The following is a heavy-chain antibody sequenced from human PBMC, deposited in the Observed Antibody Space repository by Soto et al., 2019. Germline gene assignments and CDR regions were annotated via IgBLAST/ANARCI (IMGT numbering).Heavy chain of an antibody. Sequence: EVQLVESGGGLVQPGGSLRLSCAASGFTFSAYWMSWVRQPPGKGLEWVANTKQDGSERNYVDSVKGRFTISRDNAKNSLFLQLNSLRAYDTAVYYCARMHSGSYYLDYWGQGSLVTVSS. CDR3: ARMHSGSYYLDY. J-gene: IGHJ4*02. D-gene: IGHD1-26*01. CDR1: GFTFSAYW. V-gene: IGHV3-7*05. CDR2: TKQDGSER.